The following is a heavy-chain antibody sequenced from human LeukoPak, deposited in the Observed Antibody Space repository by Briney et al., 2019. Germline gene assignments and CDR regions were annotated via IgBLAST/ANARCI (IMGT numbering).Heavy chain of an antibody. CDR3: AKCDEQLYYYYYMDV. CDR2: ISGSGGST. Sequence: GGSLRLSCAASGFTFSSYWMTWVRQAPGKGLEWVSAISGSGGSTYYADSVKGRFTISRDNSKNTLYLQMNSLRAEDTAVYYCAKCDEQLYYYYYMDVWGKGTTVTVSS. CDR1: GFTFSSYW. D-gene: IGHD6-13*01. V-gene: IGHV3-23*01. J-gene: IGHJ6*03.